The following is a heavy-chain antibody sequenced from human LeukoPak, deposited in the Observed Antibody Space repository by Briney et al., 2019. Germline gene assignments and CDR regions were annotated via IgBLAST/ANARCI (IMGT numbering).Heavy chain of an antibody. D-gene: IGHD3-22*01. CDR3: ARGKRKYYDSSGYHNYWYFDL. J-gene: IGHJ2*01. V-gene: IGHV3-20*01. Sequence: GGSLRLSCAASGFTFDDYGMSWVRQAPGKGLEWVSGINWNGGSTGYADSVEGRLTISRDNAKNSLYLQMNSLRAEDTALYHCARGKRKYYDSSGYHNYWYFDLWGRGTLVTVSS. CDR1: GFTFDDYG. CDR2: INWNGGST.